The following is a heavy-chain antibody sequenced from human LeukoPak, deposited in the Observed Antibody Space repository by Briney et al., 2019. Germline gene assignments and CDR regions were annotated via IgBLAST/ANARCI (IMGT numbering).Heavy chain of an antibody. CDR1: GDTFSSFA. V-gene: IGHV1-69*06. D-gene: IGHD4-17*01. J-gene: IGHJ3*02. CDR3: ASPYDYGDHYLDALDI. CDR2: IIPIFGTA. Sequence: ASVNVSCKASGDTFSSFAVSWVRQAPGQGPECMGRIIPIFGTANYAQRFQGRVTISADNSLSTAYMELSSLKSDDTAVYYCASPYDYGDHYLDALDIWGQGTMVTVSS.